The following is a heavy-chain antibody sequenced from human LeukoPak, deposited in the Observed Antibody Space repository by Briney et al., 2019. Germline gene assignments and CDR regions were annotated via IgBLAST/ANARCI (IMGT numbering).Heavy chain of an antibody. CDR3: ARHLDITIFAVVTAPYMDV. D-gene: IGHD3-3*01. CDR1: GDSFSNSSYY. V-gene: IGHV4-39*01. CDR2: VYYSGGT. J-gene: IGHJ6*03. Sequence: PSETLSLTCTVSGDSFSNSSYYWGWIRQPPGKGLEWIGDVYYSGGTYYNPSLKSRVTISLDTSNNQFSLKLNSVTAADTAVYYCARHLDITIFAVVTAPYMDVWGKGTTVTVSS.